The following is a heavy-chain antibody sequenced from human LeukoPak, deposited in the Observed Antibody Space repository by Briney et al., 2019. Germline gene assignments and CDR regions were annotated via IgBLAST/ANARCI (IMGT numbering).Heavy chain of an antibody. CDR2: INPDSGGT. D-gene: IGHD3-3*01. Sequence: GASVKVSCKASGYTFTSYYMHWVRQAPGQGLEWMGWINPDSGGTNYAQKFQGRVTMTRDTSISTAYMDLSRLRSDDTAVYYCARDNDFWSGYCFDYWGQGTLVTVSS. J-gene: IGHJ4*02. CDR3: ARDNDFWSGYCFDY. CDR1: GYTFTSYY. V-gene: IGHV1-2*02.